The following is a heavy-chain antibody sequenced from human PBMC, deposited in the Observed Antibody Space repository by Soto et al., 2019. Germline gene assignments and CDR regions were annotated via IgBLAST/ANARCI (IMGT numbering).Heavy chain of an antibody. V-gene: IGHV1-46*03. J-gene: IGHJ6*04. Sequence: ASVKVSCKASGYTFTSYYMHWVRQAPGQGLEWMGIINPSVGITSYAQKFQGRVTMTMDTSTSTAHMELSSLRSEDTAVYYCARDVLYCSGGSCYMDVWGKGTTVTVSS. CDR3: ARDVLYCSGGSCYMDV. CDR1: GYTFTSYY. D-gene: IGHD2-15*01. CDR2: INPSVGIT.